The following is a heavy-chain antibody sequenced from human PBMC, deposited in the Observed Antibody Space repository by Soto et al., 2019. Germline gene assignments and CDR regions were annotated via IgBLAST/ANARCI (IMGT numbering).Heavy chain of an antibody. Sequence: SETLSLTCTVSGGSINGYYWSWIRQSPGKGLEWIGYIYYSGNTNYNPSLKSRVTMSVDTSENQISLRLSSMTAADTAVYYCASHVHNQGYEYYFDSWSQGTLVTVSS. CDR1: GGSINGYY. J-gene: IGHJ4*02. V-gene: IGHV4-59*08. D-gene: IGHD3-3*01. CDR2: IYYSGNT. CDR3: ASHVHNQGYEYYFDS.